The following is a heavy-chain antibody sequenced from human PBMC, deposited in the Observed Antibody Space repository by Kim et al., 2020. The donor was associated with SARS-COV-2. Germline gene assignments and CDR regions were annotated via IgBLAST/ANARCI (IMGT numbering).Heavy chain of an antibody. CDR1: GGTFSSYA. J-gene: IGHJ3*02. Sequence: SVKVSCKASGGTFSSYAISWVRQAPGQGLEWMGGIIPIFGTANYAQKFQGRVPITADESTTTPYMDLSSLRPGDTAGYSFASLFRFLGGFPAHVVFVIW. CDR3: ASLFRFLGGFPAHVVFVI. V-gene: IGHV1-69*13. CDR2: IIPIFGTA. D-gene: IGHD3-3*01.